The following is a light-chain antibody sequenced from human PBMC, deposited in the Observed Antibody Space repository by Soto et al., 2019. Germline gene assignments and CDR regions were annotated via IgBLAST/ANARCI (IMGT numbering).Light chain of an antibody. CDR1: QSITNY. J-gene: IGKJ4*01. CDR3: QQSYSTPLT. CDR2: AAS. Sequence: DIQMTQSPSSLSASVGDRVTITCRASQSITNYLNWYQQRPGKAPKVLIYAASSLQSGVPSRFSGSGSGTDFTLTISSLQPEDSATYCCQQSYSTPLTFGGGTKVEIK. V-gene: IGKV1-39*01.